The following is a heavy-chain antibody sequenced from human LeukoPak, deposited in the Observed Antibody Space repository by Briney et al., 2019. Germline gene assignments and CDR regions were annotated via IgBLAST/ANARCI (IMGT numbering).Heavy chain of an antibody. CDR1: GYSISSGYY. Sequence: SETLSLTCTVSGYSISSGYYWGWIRQPPGKGLEWIGSIYHSGSTYYNPSLKSRVTISVDTSKKQFSLKVSSVTAADTAVYYCARGFRGASFDYWGQGTLVTVSS. CDR2: IYHSGST. CDR3: ARGFRGASFDY. V-gene: IGHV4-38-2*02. J-gene: IGHJ4*02. D-gene: IGHD1-26*01.